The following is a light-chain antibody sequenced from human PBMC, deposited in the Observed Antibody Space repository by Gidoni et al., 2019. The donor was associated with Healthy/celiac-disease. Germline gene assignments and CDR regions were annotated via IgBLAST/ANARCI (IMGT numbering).Light chain of an antibody. V-gene: IGLV3-19*01. CDR2: GKN. Sequence: SSELTQDPAVSVALGQTVRITCKGYSLRSYYASWYQQKPGQAPVLVIYGKNNRSSGIPDRFSGSSSGNTASLTITGAQAEDEADYYCNSRDSSGNHYVFGTGTKVTVL. CDR1: SLRSYY. J-gene: IGLJ1*01. CDR3: NSRDSSGNHYV.